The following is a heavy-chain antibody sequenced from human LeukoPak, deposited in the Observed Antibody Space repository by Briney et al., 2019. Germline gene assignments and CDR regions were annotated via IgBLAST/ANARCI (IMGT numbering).Heavy chain of an antibody. CDR2: INHSGST. V-gene: IGHV4-34*01. J-gene: IGHJ4*02. CDR1: GGSFSGCY. Sequence: SETLSLTCAVYGGSFSGCYWSWIRQPPGKGLEWIGEINHSGSTNYNPSLKSRVTISVDTSKNQFSLKLSSVTAADTAVYYCARKAIRSSGLDYWGQGTLVTVSS. CDR3: ARKAIRSSGLDY. D-gene: IGHD3-22*01.